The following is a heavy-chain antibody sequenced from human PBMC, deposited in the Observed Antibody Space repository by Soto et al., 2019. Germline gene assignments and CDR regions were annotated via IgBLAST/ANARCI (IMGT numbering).Heavy chain of an antibody. CDR2: IKSKTDGGTT. Sequence: EVQLVESGGGLVKPGGSLRLSCAASGFTFSNAWISWVRQAPGKGLEWVGRIKSKTDGGTTDYAAPVKGRFTISRDDSKNTLYLQMNSLKTEDTAVYYCTIPYGDYPFDYWGQGTLVTVSS. J-gene: IGHJ4*02. D-gene: IGHD4-17*01. CDR1: GFTFSNAW. V-gene: IGHV3-15*01. CDR3: TIPYGDYPFDY.